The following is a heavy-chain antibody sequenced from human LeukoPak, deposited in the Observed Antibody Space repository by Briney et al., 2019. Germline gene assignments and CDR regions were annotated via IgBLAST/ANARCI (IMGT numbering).Heavy chain of an antibody. CDR1: GYTFTGYY. D-gene: IGHD6-6*01. CDR2: INPNSGGT. V-gene: IGHV1-2*02. J-gene: IGHJ4*02. CDR3: ARVSPGSSSGDFDY. Sequence: ASVKVSCKASGYTFTGYYMHWLRQAPGQGLEWMGWINPNSGGTNYAQKFQGRVTMTRDTSISTAYMELSRLRSDDTAVYYCARVSPGSSSGDFDYWGQGTLVTVSS.